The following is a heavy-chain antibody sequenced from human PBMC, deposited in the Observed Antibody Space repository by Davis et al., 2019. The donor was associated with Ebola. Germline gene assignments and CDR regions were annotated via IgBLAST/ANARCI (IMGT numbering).Heavy chain of an antibody. J-gene: IGHJ4*02. Sequence: SETLSLTCTVPGGSISSYYWSWIRQPPGKGLEWIGYIYYSGSTNYNPSLKSRVTISVDTSKNQFSLKLSSVTAADTAVYYCAATIVGVDYWGQGTLVTVSS. CDR2: IYYSGST. CDR1: GGSISSYY. CDR3: AATIVGVDY. D-gene: IGHD1-26*01. V-gene: IGHV4-59*08.